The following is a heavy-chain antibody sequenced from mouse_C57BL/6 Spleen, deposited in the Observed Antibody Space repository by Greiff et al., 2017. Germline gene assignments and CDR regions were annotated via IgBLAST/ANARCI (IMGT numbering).Heavy chain of an antibody. J-gene: IGHJ4*01. CDR1: GFTFTDSY. D-gene: IGHD3-3*01. V-gene: IGHV1-26*01. Sequence: EVQLQQSGPELVKPGASVKISCKASGFTFTDSYMNWVKQSHGKSLEWIGDINPNNGGPSYNQKFKGKATLTVDKSSSLAYMRLRGQTSEDYAVYYCARWGQAMDYWGQGTSVTVSA. CDR2: INPNNGGP. CDR3: ARWGQAMDY.